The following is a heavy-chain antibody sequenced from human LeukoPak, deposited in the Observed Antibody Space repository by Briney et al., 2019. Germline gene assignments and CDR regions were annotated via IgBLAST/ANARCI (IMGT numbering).Heavy chain of an antibody. D-gene: IGHD5-18*01. CDR2: MNPNSGNT. V-gene: IGHV1-8*01. Sequence: AASVKVSCKASGYTFTIYDINWGRQATGQGLEWMGWMNPNSGNTGYAQKFQGRVTMTRNTSISTAYMELSSLRSEDTAVYYCAREERGYSYGYGYWGQGTLVTVSS. J-gene: IGHJ4*02. CDR1: GYTFTIYD. CDR3: AREERGYSYGYGY.